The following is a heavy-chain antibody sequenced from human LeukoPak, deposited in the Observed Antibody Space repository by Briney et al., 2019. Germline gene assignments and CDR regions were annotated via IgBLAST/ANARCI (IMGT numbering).Heavy chain of an antibody. Sequence: GGSLRLSCAASGFTFSSYEMNWVRQAPGKGLEWVSYISSSGSTIYYADSVKGRFTISRDNAKNSLYLQMNSLRAEDTAVYYCARRSVAGDIDYWGQGTLVTVSP. J-gene: IGHJ4*02. D-gene: IGHD6-19*01. V-gene: IGHV3-48*03. CDR3: ARRSVAGDIDY. CDR2: ISSSGSTI. CDR1: GFTFSSYE.